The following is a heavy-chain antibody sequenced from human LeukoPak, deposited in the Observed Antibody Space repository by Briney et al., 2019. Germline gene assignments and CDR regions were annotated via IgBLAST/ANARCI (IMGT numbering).Heavy chain of an antibody. D-gene: IGHD4-17*01. V-gene: IGHV1-69*13. CDR2: IIPLFGTA. J-gene: IGHJ3*02. CDR3: ARENDYGDYGAFDI. CDR1: GGTFTSYA. Sequence: ASLKVSCKASGGTFTSYAISWVRHAPGQGLEWIGEIIPLFGTANYAQKFQCRVTITADESTSTAYMELSSLRSEDTAVYYCARENDYGDYGAFDIGGQGTMVTVSS.